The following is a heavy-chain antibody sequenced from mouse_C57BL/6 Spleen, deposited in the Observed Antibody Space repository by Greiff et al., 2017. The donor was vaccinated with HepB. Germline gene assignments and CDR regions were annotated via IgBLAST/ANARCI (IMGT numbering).Heavy chain of an antibody. CDR2: IWSGGST. V-gene: IGHV2-2*01. D-gene: IGHD3-1*01. J-gene: IGHJ1*03. CDR3: ARNRAWYFDV. Sequence: VKLQESGPGLVQPSQSLSITCTVSGFSLTSYGVHWVRQSPGKGLEWLGVIWSGGSTDYNAAFISRLSISKDNSKSQVFFKMNSLQADDTAIYYCARNRAWYFDVWGTGTTVTVSS. CDR1: GFSLTSYG.